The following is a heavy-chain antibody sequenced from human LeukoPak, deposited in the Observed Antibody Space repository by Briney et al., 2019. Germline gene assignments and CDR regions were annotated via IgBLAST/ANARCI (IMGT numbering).Heavy chain of an antibody. CDR1: DFSFSNTW. Sequence: GGSLRLSCAASDFSFSNTWMNWIRLAPGKGLEWVGRVKSKSDGGTAEHAAPVKGRFTISRDDSKSTLYVEMSSLKIEDTALYYCTPGGKDYVHWGQGTLVTVSS. V-gene: IGHV3-15*07. D-gene: IGHD4-17*01. CDR3: TPGGKDYVH. CDR2: VKSKSDGGTA. J-gene: IGHJ4*02.